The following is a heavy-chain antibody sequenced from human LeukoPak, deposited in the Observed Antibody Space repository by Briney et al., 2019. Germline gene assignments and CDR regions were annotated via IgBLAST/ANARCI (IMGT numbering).Heavy chain of an antibody. CDR1: GFTFTSSA. J-gene: IGHJ6*02. V-gene: IGHV1-58*02. Sequence: ASVKVSCKASGFTFTSSAMQWVRQARGQRLEWIGWIVVGSGNTNYAQKFQERVTITRDMSTSTAYMELSSLRSEDTAVYYCARDPTGMGPDYGMDVWGQGTTVTVSS. CDR3: ARDPTGMGPDYGMDV. CDR2: IVVGSGNT. D-gene: IGHD2-8*01.